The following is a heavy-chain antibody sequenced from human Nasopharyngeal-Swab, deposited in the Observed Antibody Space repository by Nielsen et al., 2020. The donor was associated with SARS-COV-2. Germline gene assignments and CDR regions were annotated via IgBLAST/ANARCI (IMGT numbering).Heavy chain of an antibody. D-gene: IGHD4-23*01. J-gene: IGHJ4*02. CDR1: GGSISSSSYY. Sequence: ETLSLTCTVSGGSISSSSYYWGWIRQPPGKGLEWIGSIYYSGSTYYNPSLKSRVTISVDTSKNQFSLKLSSVTAADTAVYYCARGRSEDYGGDRFDYWGQGTLVTVSS. CDR2: IYYSGST. V-gene: IGHV4-39*07. CDR3: ARGRSEDYGGDRFDY.